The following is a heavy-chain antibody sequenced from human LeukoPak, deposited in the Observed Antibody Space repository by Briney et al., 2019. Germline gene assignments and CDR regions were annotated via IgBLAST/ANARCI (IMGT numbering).Heavy chain of an antibody. D-gene: IGHD3-22*01. J-gene: IGHJ4*02. CDR2: INAGNGNT. CDR1: GYTFTSYA. CDR3: ARGRYYYDSSGYYPFDY. Sequence: RRASVKVSCKASGYTFTSYAMQWVRQAPGQRLEWMGWINAGNGNTKYSQKFQGRVTITRDTSASTAYMELSSLRSEDTAVYYCARGRYYYDSSGYYPFDYWGQGTLVTVSS. V-gene: IGHV1-3*01.